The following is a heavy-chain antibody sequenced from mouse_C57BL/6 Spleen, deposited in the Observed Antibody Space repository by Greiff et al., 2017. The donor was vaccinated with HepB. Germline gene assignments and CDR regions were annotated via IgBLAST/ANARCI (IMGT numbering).Heavy chain of an antibody. CDR1: GFTFSSYA. Sequence: EVKVEESGEGLVKPGGSLKLSCAASGFTFSSYAMSWVRQTPEKRLEWVAYISSGGDYIYYADTVKGRFTISRDNARNTLYLQMSSLKSEDTAMYYCTRDGIYYGNYPWFAYWGQGTLVTVSA. D-gene: IGHD2-1*01. V-gene: IGHV5-9-1*02. J-gene: IGHJ3*01. CDR2: ISSGGDYI. CDR3: TRDGIYYGNYPWFAY.